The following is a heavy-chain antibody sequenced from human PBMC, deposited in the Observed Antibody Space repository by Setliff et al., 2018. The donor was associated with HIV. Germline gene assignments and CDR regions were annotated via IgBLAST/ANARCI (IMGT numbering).Heavy chain of an antibody. J-gene: IGHJ6*03. CDR1: GGSMNSYY. Sequence: PSETLSLTCTVSGGSMNSYYWNWIRQPPGKGLEWIGYIYYSGSTNYNPSLKSRVTISVDTSKNQFSLKLSSVTAADTAVYYCARHGAFYYYYYMDVWGKGTTVTVSS. CDR3: ARHGAFYYYYYMDV. V-gene: IGHV4-59*01. CDR2: IYYSGST.